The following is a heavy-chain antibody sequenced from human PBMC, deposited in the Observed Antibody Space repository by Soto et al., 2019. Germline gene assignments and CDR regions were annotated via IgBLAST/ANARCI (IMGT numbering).Heavy chain of an antibody. CDR1: GYTFTSYG. D-gene: IGHD6-13*01. V-gene: IGHV1-3*01. CDR3: VRRHVSATGIDWFDP. Sequence: ASVKVSCKASGYTFTSYGIHWVRQAPGQRLEWMGWINAANGDTKYSPKFQARVTITRVTSASTAYMELSSLRSDATAVYYCVRRHVSATGIDWFDPWDQETLFAVSS. CDR2: INAANGDT. J-gene: IGHJ5*01.